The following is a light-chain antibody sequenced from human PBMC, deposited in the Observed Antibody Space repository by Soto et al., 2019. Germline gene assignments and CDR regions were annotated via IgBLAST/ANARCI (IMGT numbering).Light chain of an antibody. V-gene: IGKV1-5*01. CDR3: QQYNSYST. Sequence: DAQMTQSPSTLSASVVERVTITCRASQSISSSLAWYQQKPGKAPNLLIYDASSLESGVPSRFSGSGSGTEFTLTISSLQPDDFATYYCQQYNSYSTFGQGTKVDIK. CDR2: DAS. J-gene: IGKJ1*01. CDR1: QSISSS.